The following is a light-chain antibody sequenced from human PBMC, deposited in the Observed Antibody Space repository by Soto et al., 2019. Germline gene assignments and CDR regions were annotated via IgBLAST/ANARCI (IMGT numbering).Light chain of an antibody. V-gene: IGKV3-20*01. CDR1: QSVGSIY. Sequence: DIVLTQSPGTLSLSPGERATLSCRASQSVGSIYLAWYQQKPGQAPRLLIHGASNRASGIPDRFSGSGSGTDFTLYISRLEPEDFAVYYCQQYGRSPRTFGQGTKVEIK. CDR3: QQYGRSPRT. J-gene: IGKJ1*01. CDR2: GAS.